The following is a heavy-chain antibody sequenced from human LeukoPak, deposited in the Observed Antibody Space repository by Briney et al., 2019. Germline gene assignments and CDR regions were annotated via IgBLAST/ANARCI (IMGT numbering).Heavy chain of an antibody. J-gene: IGHJ3*02. V-gene: IGHV4-59*01. CDR1: GGSISSYY. CDR3: ARTAVAVTGAFDI. CDR2: IYYSGST. D-gene: IGHD6-19*01. Sequence: PSETLSLTCTVSGGSISSYYWSWIRQPPGKGLEWIGYIYYSGSTNYNPSLKSRVTISVDTSKNQFSLKLSSVTAADTAVYYCARTAVAVTGAFDIWGQGTMVTVSS.